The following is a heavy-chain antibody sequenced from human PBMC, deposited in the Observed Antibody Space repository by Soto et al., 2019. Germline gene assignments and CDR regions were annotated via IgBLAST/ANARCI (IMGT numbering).Heavy chain of an antibody. CDR1: GLTFSDYY. CDR2: ISSSDSIV. J-gene: IGHJ4*02. V-gene: IGHV3-11*01. Sequence: PGGSLRLSCAASGLTFSDYYRSWIRQAPGKGLEWVSYISSSDSIVSYADSVNGRFTISRDNAKNSLYLQMNSMRAEDTAVYFGARDLGYYDSSGYFDYWGQGTLVTVSS. CDR3: ARDLGYYDSSGYFDY. D-gene: IGHD3-22*01.